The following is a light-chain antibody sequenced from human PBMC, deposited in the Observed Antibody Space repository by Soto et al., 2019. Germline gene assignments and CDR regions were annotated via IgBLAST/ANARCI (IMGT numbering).Light chain of an antibody. CDR2: AAS. CDR3: QQNFSIPIT. Sequence: DIQMTQSASSLSASVGGRVTINCRASQSISTYLNWYHQKPGKAPDILIYAASSLKSGVPSRFSGSGSGTHFTLTITGLQPADVATYYCQQNFSIPITFGQGTRLEI. J-gene: IGKJ5*01. V-gene: IGKV1-39*01. CDR1: QSISTY.